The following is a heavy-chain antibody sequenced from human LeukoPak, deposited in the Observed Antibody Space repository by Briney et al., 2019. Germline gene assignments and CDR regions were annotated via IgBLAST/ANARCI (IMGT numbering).Heavy chain of an antibody. Sequence: SETLSLTCAVYGGSFSGYYWSWIRQPPGKGLEWIGEINHSGSTNYNPSLKSRVTISVDTPKNQFSLKLSSVTAADTAVYYCARGSRRAVTYYYGSGSWGFDPWGQGTLVTVSS. CDR2: INHSGST. V-gene: IGHV4-34*01. J-gene: IGHJ5*02. D-gene: IGHD3-10*01. CDR3: ARGSRRAVTYYYGSGSWGFDP. CDR1: GGSFSGYY.